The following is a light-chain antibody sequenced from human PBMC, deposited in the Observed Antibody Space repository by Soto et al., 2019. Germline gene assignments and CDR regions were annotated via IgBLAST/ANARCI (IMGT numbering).Light chain of an antibody. CDR3: SSYTSSNFWV. CDR1: SSDVGGYNY. J-gene: IGLJ3*02. Sequence: QSVLTQPASVSGSPGQSITISCTGTSSDVGGYNYVSWYQQHPGKAPKLMIYAVSNRPSGVSNRFSGSKSGNTASLTISGLQAEDEADYSCSSYTSSNFWVFGGGTQLTVL. CDR2: AVS. V-gene: IGLV2-14*01.